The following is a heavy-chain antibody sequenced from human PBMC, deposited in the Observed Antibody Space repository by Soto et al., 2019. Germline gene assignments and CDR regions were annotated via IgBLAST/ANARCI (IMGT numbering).Heavy chain of an antibody. D-gene: IGHD6-13*01. V-gene: IGHV6-1*01. CDR1: GDIISSNSAA. J-gene: IGHJ5*02. Sequence: QTLSLTCDISGDIISSNSAAWNWIRQSPSRGLEWLGRTYYRSTWYNDYAVSVRGRITINPDTSKNQFSLQLKSVTPDDTAVYYRARGGAAGRGDWLDPWDRVTRVTV. CDR3: ARGGAAGRGDWLDP. CDR2: TYYRSTWYN.